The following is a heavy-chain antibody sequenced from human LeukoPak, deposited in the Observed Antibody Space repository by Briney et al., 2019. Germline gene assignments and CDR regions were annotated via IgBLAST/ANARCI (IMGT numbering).Heavy chain of an antibody. Sequence: SETLSLACTVSGGSISSYYWSWIRQPPGKGLEWIGYIYTSGSTNYNPSLKSRVTISVDTSKNQFSLKLSSVTAADTAVYYCARQPYYGFKFDYWSQGTLVTVSP. CDR2: IYTSGST. CDR1: GGSISSYY. CDR3: ARQPYYGFKFDY. D-gene: IGHD3-10*01. V-gene: IGHV4-4*09. J-gene: IGHJ4*02.